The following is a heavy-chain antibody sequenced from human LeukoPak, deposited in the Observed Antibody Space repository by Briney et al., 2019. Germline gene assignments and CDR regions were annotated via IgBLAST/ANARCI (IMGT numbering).Heavy chain of an antibody. D-gene: IGHD6-19*01. J-gene: IGHJ4*02. CDR3: ARVSSRGWTDFDY. V-gene: IGHV4-59*01. Sequence: SSETLSLTCTVSGGSISSYYWSWMRQPPGKGLEWIGYIYYSGTTYYNPSLKSRVTISVDTSKNQFSLKLNSVTAADTAVYYCARVSSRGWTDFDYRGQGTLVAVSS. CDR2: IYYSGTT. CDR1: GGSISSYY.